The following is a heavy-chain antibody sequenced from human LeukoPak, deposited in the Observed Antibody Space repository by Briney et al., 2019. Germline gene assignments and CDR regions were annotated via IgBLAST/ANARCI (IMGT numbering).Heavy chain of an antibody. CDR2: ISGGGGTI. V-gene: IGHV3-23*01. CDR3: GKGYEDSSSYQRCWDY. CDR1: GFTFSSYA. D-gene: IGHD3-22*01. J-gene: IGHJ4*02. Sequence: GGSLRLSCATSGFTFSSYAMTWVRQAPGKGLEWVSSISGGGGTIYYADSVKGRFTISRDNSKNTLYLQMNSLRAEDTAVYYCGKGYEDSSSYQRCWDYWGQGTLVTVSS.